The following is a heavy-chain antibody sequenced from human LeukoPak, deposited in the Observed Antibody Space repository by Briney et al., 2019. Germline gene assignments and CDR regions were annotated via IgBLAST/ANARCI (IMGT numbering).Heavy chain of an antibody. CDR2: IYFSGNT. Sequence: SQTLSLTCAVSGGSINNNAYYWRWLRQHPGKGLEWLGYIYFSGNTRNNPSLKSRLAISVDTSKNQFSLKLTSVTVADTAVYYCARLSLVRGVVRWFDPWGQGTLVTVSS. D-gene: IGHD3-10*01. J-gene: IGHJ5*02. V-gene: IGHV4-31*11. CDR1: GGSINNNAYY. CDR3: ARLSLVRGVVRWFDP.